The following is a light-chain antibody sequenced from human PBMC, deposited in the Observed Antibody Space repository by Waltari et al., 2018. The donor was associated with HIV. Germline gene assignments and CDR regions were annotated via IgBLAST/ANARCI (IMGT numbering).Light chain of an antibody. CDR1: QRVSSN. Sequence: EIVMTQSPATLSVSSGKRATLSCRAGQRVSSNLAWYQQKPGQAPRLLIYGASTRATGVPARFSGSGSGTEFTLTISSLQSEDFAVYYCQQYNNWPQTFGQGTKVEIK. J-gene: IGKJ1*01. CDR3: QQYNNWPQT. CDR2: GAS. V-gene: IGKV3-15*01.